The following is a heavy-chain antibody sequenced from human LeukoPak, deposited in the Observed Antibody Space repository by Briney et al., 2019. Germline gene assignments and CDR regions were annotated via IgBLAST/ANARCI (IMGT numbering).Heavy chain of an antibody. CDR2: NYYSGST. CDR3: ARDTMTGCSSTSCSTT. D-gene: IGHD2-2*01. J-gene: IGHJ5*02. Sequence: SETLSLTCTVSGGSISSGDYYWSWLRQPPGKGLECIGYNYYSGSTYYNPSLKSRVTISVDTSKNQFSLKLSSVTAADTAVYYCARDTMTGCSSTSCSTTWGQGTLVTVSS. CDR1: GGSISSGDYY. V-gene: IGHV4-30-4*08.